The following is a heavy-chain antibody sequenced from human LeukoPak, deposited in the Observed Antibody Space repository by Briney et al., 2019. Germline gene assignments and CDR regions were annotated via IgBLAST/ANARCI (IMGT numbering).Heavy chain of an antibody. J-gene: IGHJ4*02. D-gene: IGHD3-22*01. Sequence: PSETLSLTCTVSGYSISSGYYWGWIRQPPGKGLEWIGSIYHSGSTYYNPSLKSRVTISVDTSKNQFSLKLSSVTAADTAVYYCAREDYYDSSGYLLDYFDYWGQGTLVTVSS. V-gene: IGHV4-38-2*02. CDR3: AREDYYDSSGYLLDYFDY. CDR1: GYSISSGYY. CDR2: IYHSGST.